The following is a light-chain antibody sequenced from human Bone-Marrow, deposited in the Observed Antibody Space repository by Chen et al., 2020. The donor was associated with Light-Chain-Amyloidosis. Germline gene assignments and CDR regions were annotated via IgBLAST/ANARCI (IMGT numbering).Light chain of an antibody. CDR1: QSVSSSY. J-gene: IGKJ2*01. CDR2: GAS. V-gene: IGKV3-20*01. Sequence: EIVLTQSPGTLSLSPGERATLSCRASQSVSSSYLAWYQQKPGQAPRILNYGASRRATGIPDRLSGSGSETDFTLTVSELEPEDYAVNYCQRYGSSQRYTFGEETKLEIK. CDR3: QRYGSSQRYT.